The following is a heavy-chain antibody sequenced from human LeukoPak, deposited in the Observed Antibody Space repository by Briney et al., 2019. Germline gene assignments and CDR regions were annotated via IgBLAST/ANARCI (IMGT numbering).Heavy chain of an antibody. Sequence: GGSLRLSCAASGFTFSSYAMHWVRQAPGKGLEWVAVISYDGSNKYYADSVKGRFTISRDNSKNTLYLQMNSLRAEDTAVYYCARDLVRGVISFGHLDYWGQGTPVTVSS. J-gene: IGHJ4*02. CDR2: ISYDGSNK. CDR3: ARDLVRGVISFGHLDY. D-gene: IGHD3-10*01. V-gene: IGHV3-30*04. CDR1: GFTFSSYA.